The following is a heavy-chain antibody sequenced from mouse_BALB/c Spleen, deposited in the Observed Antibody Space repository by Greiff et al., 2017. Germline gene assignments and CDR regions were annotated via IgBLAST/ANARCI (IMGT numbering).Heavy chain of an antibody. J-gene: IGHJ2*01. D-gene: IGHD1-2*01. CDR3: ARGYGWDFDY. CDR1: GYTFTSYW. CDR2: IYPGDGDT. V-gene: IGHV1-87*01. Sequence: VQLQQSGAELARPGASVKLSCKASGYTFTSYWMQWVKQRPGQGLEWIGAIYPGDGDTRYTQKFKGKATLTADKSSSTAYMQLSSLASEDSAVYYCARGYGWDFDYWGQGTTLTVSS.